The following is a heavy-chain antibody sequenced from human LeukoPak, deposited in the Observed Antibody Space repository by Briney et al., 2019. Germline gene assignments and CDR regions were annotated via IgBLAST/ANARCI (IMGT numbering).Heavy chain of an antibody. Sequence: ASVKVSCKASGYTFTGYYMHWVRQAPGQGLEGMGWINPNSGGTNYAQKFQGRVTMTRDTSISTAYMELSRLRSDDTAVYYCARAKKVGATSMVDYWGQGTLVTVSS. CDR1: GYTFTGYY. CDR3: ARAKKVGATSMVDY. D-gene: IGHD1-26*01. J-gene: IGHJ4*02. V-gene: IGHV1-2*02. CDR2: INPNSGGT.